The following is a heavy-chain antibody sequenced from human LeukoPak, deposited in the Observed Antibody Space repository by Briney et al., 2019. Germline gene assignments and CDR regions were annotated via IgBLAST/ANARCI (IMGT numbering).Heavy chain of an antibody. CDR2: ISGSGGST. V-gene: IGHV3-23*01. J-gene: IGHJ4*02. D-gene: IGHD6-19*01. CDR1: GFTFSSYA. Sequence: PGGSLRLSCAASGFTFSSYAMSWVRQAPGKGLEWVSAISGSGGSTYYADSVKGRFTISRGNSKNTLYLQMNSLRAEDTAVYYCAKEGRYSSGWWYYFDYWGQGTLVTVSS. CDR3: AKEGRYSSGWWYYFDY.